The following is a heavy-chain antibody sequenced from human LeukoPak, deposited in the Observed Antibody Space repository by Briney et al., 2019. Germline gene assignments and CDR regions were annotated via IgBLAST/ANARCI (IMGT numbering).Heavy chain of an antibody. CDR3: ARPKGRIAVAGFDY. Sequence: GGSLRLSCAASGFTFSSYWMSWVRQAPGKGLEWVANIKQDGSEKYYVDSVKGRFTISRDNAKSSLYLQMNSLRAEVTAVYYCARPKGRIAVAGFDYWGQGTLVTVSS. CDR1: GFTFSSYW. CDR2: IKQDGSEK. V-gene: IGHV3-7*03. J-gene: IGHJ4*02. D-gene: IGHD6-19*01.